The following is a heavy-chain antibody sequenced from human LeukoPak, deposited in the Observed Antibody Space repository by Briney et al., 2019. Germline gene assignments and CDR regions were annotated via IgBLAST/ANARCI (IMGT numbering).Heavy chain of an antibody. D-gene: IGHD3-10*01. J-gene: IGHJ4*02. CDR3: AKSYYYNSGSWGIFDY. Sequence: GGSLRLSCAASGFTFSSYAMSWVRQAPGKGLEWVSGISGSGGSTYYADSVKGRFTISRDNSKYTLYLQMNSLRAEDTAVYYCAKSYYYNSGSWGIFDYWGQGTLVTVSS. CDR1: GFTFSSYA. CDR2: ISGSGGST. V-gene: IGHV3-23*01.